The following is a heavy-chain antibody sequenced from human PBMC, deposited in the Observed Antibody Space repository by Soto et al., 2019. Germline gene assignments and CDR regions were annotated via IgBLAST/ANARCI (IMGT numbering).Heavy chain of an antibody. J-gene: IGHJ3*02. D-gene: IGHD3-3*01. CDR1: GYPVTAYY. CDR3: ARGGGVGVAGSAAFDM. V-gene: IGHV1-2*02. Sequence: QLHLVQSGAVVKKPGASVTVSCSASGYPVTAYYMHWVRQAPGRGLEWMGGINPATGAAKYTQTLQGRVTMTRDTSTGTVFMELGGLTSEDTAVFYCARGGGVGVAGSAAFDMWGQGTLVTVSS. CDR2: INPATGAA.